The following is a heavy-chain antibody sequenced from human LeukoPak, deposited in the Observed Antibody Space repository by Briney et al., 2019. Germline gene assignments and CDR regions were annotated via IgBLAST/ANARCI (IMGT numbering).Heavy chain of an antibody. V-gene: IGHV3-21*01. CDR1: GFTFSSYS. CDR2: ISSSSSYI. D-gene: IGHD4-17*01. Sequence: PGGSLRLSCAASGFTFSSYSMNWVRQAPGKGLEWVSSISSSSSYIYYADSVKGRFTISRDNAKNSLYLQMNSLRAEDTAVYYCASGAGTVTENFGYDYWGQGTLVTVSS. J-gene: IGHJ4*02. CDR3: ASGAGTVTENFGYDY.